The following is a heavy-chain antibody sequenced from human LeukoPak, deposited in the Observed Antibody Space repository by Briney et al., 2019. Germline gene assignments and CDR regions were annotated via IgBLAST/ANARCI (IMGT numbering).Heavy chain of an antibody. D-gene: IGHD1-26*01. Sequence: PGGSLRLSCAASGFTFSSYAMHWVRQALGKGLEWAAVISSDGNTKYYADSVKGRFTISRDNSNNTLYLQMNSLRADDTAIYYCARRRIVGSTDDAFDIWGQGTMVTLSS. CDR2: ISSDGNTK. CDR3: ARRRIVGSTDDAFDI. J-gene: IGHJ3*02. V-gene: IGHV3-30-3*01. CDR1: GFTFSSYA.